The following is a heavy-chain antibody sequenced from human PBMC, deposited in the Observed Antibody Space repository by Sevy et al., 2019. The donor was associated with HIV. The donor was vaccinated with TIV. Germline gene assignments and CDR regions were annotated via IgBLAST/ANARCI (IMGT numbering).Heavy chain of an antibody. D-gene: IGHD2-21*02. CDR3: ARGGDDGAFDI. CDR2: IKQGGSEK. J-gene: IGHJ3*02. CDR1: RFTFSNYW. Sequence: GGSLRLSCAASRFTFSNYWMSWVRQAPGKGLEWVANIKQGGSEKYYVDSVKGRFTISRDNAKNSLYLQMNSLRVEDTAVYYCARGGDDGAFDIWGQGTMVTVSS. V-gene: IGHV3-7*01.